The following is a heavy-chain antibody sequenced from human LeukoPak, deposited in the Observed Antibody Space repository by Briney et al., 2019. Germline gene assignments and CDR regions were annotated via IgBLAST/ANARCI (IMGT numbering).Heavy chain of an antibody. Sequence: GESLKISCKGSGYSFTSYWIGWVRPMPGKGLEWMGIIYPGDSDTRYSPSFQGQVTISADKSISTAYLQWSSLKASDTAMYYCARHFSQSRAAAAGTGFPDFDYWGQGTLVTVSS. D-gene: IGHD6-13*01. CDR3: ARHFSQSRAAAAGTGFPDFDY. J-gene: IGHJ4*02. V-gene: IGHV5-51*01. CDR1: GYSFTSYW. CDR2: IYPGDSDT.